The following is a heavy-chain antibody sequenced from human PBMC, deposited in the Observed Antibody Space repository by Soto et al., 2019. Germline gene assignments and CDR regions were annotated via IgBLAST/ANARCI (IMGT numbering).Heavy chain of an antibody. CDR2: VSGSSSYI. J-gene: IGHJ3*01. D-gene: IGHD4-17*01. CDR1: GFNFRNFN. Sequence: XGSLILSCEGSGFNFRNFNMIWVRQAPGKGLEWVSSVSGSSSYIYYADSVKGRFTVSRDNANNLVFLQMNGLRPEDTAMYYCARDLRGHYGPWGQGTMVTVSS. CDR3: ARDLRGHYGP. V-gene: IGHV3-21*06.